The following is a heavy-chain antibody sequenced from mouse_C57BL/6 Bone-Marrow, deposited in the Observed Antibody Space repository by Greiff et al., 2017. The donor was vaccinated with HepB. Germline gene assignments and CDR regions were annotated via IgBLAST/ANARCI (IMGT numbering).Heavy chain of an antibody. CDR2: IYPGGGYT. Sequence: VKLVESGAELVRPGTSVKMSCKASGYTFTNYWIGWAKQRPGHGLEWIGDIYPGGGYTNYNEKFKGKATLTADKSSSTAYMQFSSLTSEDSAIYYCARRSPYYYGSSYGYWGQGTTLTVSS. J-gene: IGHJ2*01. CDR3: ARRSPYYYGSSYGY. D-gene: IGHD1-1*01. V-gene: IGHV1-63*01. CDR1: GYTFTNYW.